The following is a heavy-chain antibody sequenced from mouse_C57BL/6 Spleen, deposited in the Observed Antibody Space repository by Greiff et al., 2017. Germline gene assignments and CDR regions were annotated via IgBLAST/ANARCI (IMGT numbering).Heavy chain of an antibody. Sequence: QVQLQQPGTELVKPGASVKLSCKASGYTFTSYWMHWVKQRPGQGLEWIGNINPSNGGTNYNEKFKSKATLTVDKSSSTAYMQLSSLTSEDSAVYCCARSDYGSSYFDYWGQGTTLTVSS. J-gene: IGHJ2*01. D-gene: IGHD1-1*01. CDR2: INPSNGGT. CDR3: ARSDYGSSYFDY. CDR1: GYTFTSYW. V-gene: IGHV1-53*01.